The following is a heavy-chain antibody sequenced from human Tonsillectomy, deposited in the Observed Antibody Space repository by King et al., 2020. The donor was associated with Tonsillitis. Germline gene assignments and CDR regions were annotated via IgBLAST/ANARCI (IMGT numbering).Heavy chain of an antibody. V-gene: IGHV1-69*12. J-gene: IGHJ6*03. Sequence: QLVQSGAEVKKPGSSVKVSCKASGGSFSSYAISWVRQAPGQGLEWMGGIIPPLGTANYAQKFQGRVTITADESTSTAYMELSSLRSEDTAVYYCARAHSSGYWAYNYYMDVWGKGTTVTAPS. CDR2: IIPPLGTA. D-gene: IGHD3-22*01. CDR1: GGSFSSYA. CDR3: ARAHSSGYWAYNYYMDV.